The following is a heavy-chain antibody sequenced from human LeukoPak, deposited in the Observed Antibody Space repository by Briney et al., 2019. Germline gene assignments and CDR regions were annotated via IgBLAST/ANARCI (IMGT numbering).Heavy chain of an antibody. CDR2: ISRSSSYI. CDR3: ARSYYDILTGFFQYYFDY. D-gene: IGHD3-9*01. CDR1: GFTFSSYS. Sequence: GGSLRLSCAASGFTFSSYSMNWVRQAPGKGLEWVSSISRSSSYIYYADSVKGRFTISRDNAKNSLYLQMNSLRAEDTAVYYCARSYYDILTGFFQYYFDYWGQGTLVTVSS. V-gene: IGHV3-21*01. J-gene: IGHJ4*02.